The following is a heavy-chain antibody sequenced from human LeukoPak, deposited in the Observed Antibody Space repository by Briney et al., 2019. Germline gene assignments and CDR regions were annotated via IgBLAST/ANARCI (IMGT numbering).Heavy chain of an antibody. CDR3: AAVTTSDFDY. V-gene: IGHV3-30-3*01. CDR1: GFTFSSYA. J-gene: IGHJ4*02. Sequence: GRSLRLSCAASGFTFSSYAMHWVRQAPQEGLEWVAVISYDGSNKYYADSVKGRFTISRDNSKNTLYLQMNSLRAEDTAVYYCAAVTTSDFDYWGQGTLVTVSP. CDR2: ISYDGSNK. D-gene: IGHD4-17*01.